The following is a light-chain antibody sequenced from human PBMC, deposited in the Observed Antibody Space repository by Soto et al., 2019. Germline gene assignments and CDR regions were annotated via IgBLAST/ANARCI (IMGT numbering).Light chain of an antibody. V-gene: IGKV3-11*01. J-gene: IGKJ2*01. CDR2: DAT. CDR3: QQRSNWPSGT. CDR1: ESVSSY. Sequence: EIVLTQSPATLSLSPGERATLSCRASESVSSYLAWYQQKPGQAPRLLIYDATNRATGIPASFSGSGSGTDFTNTNRRLGPEDFAFYYCQQRSNWPSGTFGQGTKLEIK.